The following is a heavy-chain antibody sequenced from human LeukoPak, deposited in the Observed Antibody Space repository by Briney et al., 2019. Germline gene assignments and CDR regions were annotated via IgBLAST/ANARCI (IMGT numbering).Heavy chain of an antibody. CDR2: IIPILGIA. V-gene: IGHV1-69*04. D-gene: IGHD2-15*01. Sequence: SVKVSCKASGGTFSSYAISWVRQAPGQGLEWMGRIIPILGIANYAQKLQGRVTMTTDTSTSTAYMELRSLRSDDTAVYYCARGVVVAAHLSHWGQGTLVTVSS. J-gene: IGHJ4*02. CDR1: GGTFSSYA. CDR3: ARGVVVAAHLSH.